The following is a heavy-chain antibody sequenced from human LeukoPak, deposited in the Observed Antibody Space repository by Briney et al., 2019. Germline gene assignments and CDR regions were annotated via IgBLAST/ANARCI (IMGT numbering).Heavy chain of an antibody. CDR1: GFTFSSYW. J-gene: IGHJ6*02. D-gene: IGHD3-16*01. V-gene: IGHV3-7*03. CDR3: ARGGGLDV. Sequence: TGGSLRLSCAASGFTFSSYWMNWARQAPGKGLEWVASINRNGNVNYYVDSVKGRFTISRDNAKNPLYLQMSNLRAEDTAVYFCARGGGLDVWGQGATVTVSS. CDR2: INRNGNVN.